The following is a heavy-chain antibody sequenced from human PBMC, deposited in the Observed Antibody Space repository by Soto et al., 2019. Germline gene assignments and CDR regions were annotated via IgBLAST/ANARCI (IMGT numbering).Heavy chain of an antibody. D-gene: IGHD2-2*02. V-gene: IGHV1-8*01. CDR1: GYSFSTYD. J-gene: IGHJ5*02. CDR2: VNPKSGNT. CDR3: ARPYCDSTSCYTDWFDP. Sequence: QVQLVQSGAEVKQPGASLKVSCKASGYSFSTYDINWVRQAAGQGLEWMGCVNPKSGNTDYAQRFRGRVTMTSNTSISTAYMELSALTPEDTAVYYCARPYCDSTSCYTDWFDPWGQGTLVTVSS.